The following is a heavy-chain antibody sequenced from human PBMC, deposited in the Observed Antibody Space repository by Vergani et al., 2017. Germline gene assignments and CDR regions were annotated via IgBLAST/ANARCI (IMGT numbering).Heavy chain of an antibody. V-gene: IGHV1-69*12. J-gene: IGHJ5*02. Sequence: QVQLVQSGAEVKKPGSSVKVSCKVSGGTFSSYAISWVRQAPGQGLEWMGGIIPIFGTANYAQKFQGRVTITADESTSTAYIELSSLRSEDTAVYYCARAPLANYYGSGSYLPRIDPWGQGTLVTVSS. CDR1: GGTFSSYA. CDR2: IIPIFGTA. D-gene: IGHD3-10*01. CDR3: ARAPLANYYGSGSYLPRIDP.